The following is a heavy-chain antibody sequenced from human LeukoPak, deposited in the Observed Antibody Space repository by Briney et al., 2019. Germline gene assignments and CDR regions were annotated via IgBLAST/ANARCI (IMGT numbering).Heavy chain of an antibody. CDR3: ARDGNSTDDY. V-gene: IGHV1-18*01. D-gene: IGHD2/OR15-2a*01. CDR1: GYTFSNFG. CDR2: ISGNNDNP. J-gene: IGHJ4*02. Sequence: ASVKVSCKASGYTFSNFGINWVRQAPGQGLEWIAWISGNNDNPNYGQKFQGRFTVTTDSSTSTAYMELRNLRSDDTDVYYCARDGNSTDDYWGQGTLVTVSS.